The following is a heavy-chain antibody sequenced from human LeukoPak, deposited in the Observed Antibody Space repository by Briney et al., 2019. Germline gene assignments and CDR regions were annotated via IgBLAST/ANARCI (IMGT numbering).Heavy chain of an antibody. CDR3: AHSKRGGGYYINAFAV. Sequence: SETLSLTCTVSVASPSAYYWRWIRQPPGKGLEWIGYFYSGGNANYNPSLKSRVTISIDTSENQFSLRLTSVTAADTAVYFCAHSKRGGGYYINAFAVWGQGALVTISS. D-gene: IGHD1-26*01. V-gene: IGHV4-59*01. J-gene: IGHJ3*01. CDR2: FYSGGNA. CDR1: VASPSAYY.